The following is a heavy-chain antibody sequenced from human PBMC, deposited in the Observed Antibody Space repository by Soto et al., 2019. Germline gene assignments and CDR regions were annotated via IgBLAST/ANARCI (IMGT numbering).Heavy chain of an antibody. J-gene: IGHJ5*02. V-gene: IGHV3-21*01. D-gene: IGHD2-15*01. CDR1: GFTFSGYS. CDR3: AREPCSGGSCYSPS. Sequence: GGSLRLSCAASGFTFSGYSMNWVRQAPGKGLEWVSSISSSSSYIYYADSVKGRFTISRDNAKNSLYLQMNSLRAEDTAVYYCAREPCSGGSCYSPSWGQGTLVTVSS. CDR2: ISSSSSYI.